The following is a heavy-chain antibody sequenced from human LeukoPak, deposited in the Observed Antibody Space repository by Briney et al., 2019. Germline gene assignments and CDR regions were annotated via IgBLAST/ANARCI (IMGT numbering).Heavy chain of an antibody. CDR1: GYTFTGYY. D-gene: IGHD5-18*01. J-gene: IGHJ3*02. CDR3: ATRYSYGFDAFDI. V-gene: IGHV1-2*02. CDR2: INPNSGGT. Sequence: ASVKVSCKASGYTFTGYYMHWVRQAPGQGLEWTGWINPNSGGTKYAKKFQGRVTMTRDTSLSTAYMELSRLRSDDTAVYYCATRYSYGFDAFDIWGQGTMVTVSS.